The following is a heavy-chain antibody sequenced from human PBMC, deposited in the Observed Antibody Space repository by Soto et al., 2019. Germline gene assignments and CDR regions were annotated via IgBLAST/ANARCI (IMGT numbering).Heavy chain of an antibody. D-gene: IGHD4-17*01. Sequence: GSLRLSCAASGFTFSSYAMHWVRQAPGKGLEWVAVISYDGSNKYYADSVKGRFTISRDNSKNTLYLQMNSLRAEDTAVYYCAREGNDYGDYAGYFDYWGQGTLVTVSS. CDR1: GFTFSSYA. CDR2: ISYDGSNK. CDR3: AREGNDYGDYAGYFDY. V-gene: IGHV3-30-3*01. J-gene: IGHJ4*02.